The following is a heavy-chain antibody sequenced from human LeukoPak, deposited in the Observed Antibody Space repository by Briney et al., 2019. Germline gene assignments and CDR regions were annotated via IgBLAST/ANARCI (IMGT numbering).Heavy chain of an antibody. J-gene: IGHJ4*02. D-gene: IGHD5-24*01. Sequence: GGSLRLSCVASGFPFGSYWMTWVRQAPGKGLEWVANIKQDSSKKSYVDSVKGRFTISRDNAKNSLYLQMNSLRAEDTAIYYCTRVGYIDEGIDYWGQGTLVTVSS. CDR3: TRVGYIDEGIDY. V-gene: IGHV3-7*04. CDR2: IKQDSSKK. CDR1: GFPFGSYW.